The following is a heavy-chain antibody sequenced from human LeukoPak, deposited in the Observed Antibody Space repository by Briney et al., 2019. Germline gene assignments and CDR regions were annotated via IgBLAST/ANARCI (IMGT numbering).Heavy chain of an antibody. CDR3: AKSSQQVVRGGWFDP. CDR1: GFTFRNNA. J-gene: IGHJ5*02. Sequence: PGESLRLSCAASGFTFRNNAMTWVRQAPGKGLEWVSGISGSGDSMYYADSVKGRFTISRDNPKNTLYLEMNSLRVEDTAVYYCAKSSQQVVRGGWFDPWGQGTLVTVSS. V-gene: IGHV3-23*01. CDR2: ISGSGDSM. D-gene: IGHD6-13*01.